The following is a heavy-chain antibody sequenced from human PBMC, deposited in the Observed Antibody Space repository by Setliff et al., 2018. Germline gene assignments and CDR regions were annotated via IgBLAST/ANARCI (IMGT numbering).Heavy chain of an antibody. D-gene: IGHD6-6*01. CDR2: IIPTLLGPA. V-gene: IGHV1-69*13. CDR3: AGIPARRRYYYYMDV. CDR1: GGTFSSNG. J-gene: IGHJ6*03. Sequence: GASVKVSCKTSGGTFSSNGFSWVRQAPGQGLEWMGGIIPTLLGPANYAQKFQGRVTITADESTSTVFMELSSLRSEDTAVYYCAGIPARRRYYYYMDVWGEGTTVTVSS.